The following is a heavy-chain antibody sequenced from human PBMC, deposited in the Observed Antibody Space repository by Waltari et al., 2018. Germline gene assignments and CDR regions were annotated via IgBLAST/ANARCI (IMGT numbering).Heavy chain of an antibody. D-gene: IGHD3-16*02. CDR3: ARGLPNLDMITFGGVIVPLDY. J-gene: IGHJ4*02. V-gene: IGHV4-34*01. CDR2: INHSGST. Sequence: QVQLQQWGAGLLKPSETLSLTCAVYGGSFSGYYWSWIRPPPGKGLEWIGEINHSGSTNYNPSLKSRVTISVDTSKNQFSLKLSSVTAADTAVYYCARGLPNLDMITFGGVIVPLDYWGQGTLVTVSS. CDR1: GGSFSGYY.